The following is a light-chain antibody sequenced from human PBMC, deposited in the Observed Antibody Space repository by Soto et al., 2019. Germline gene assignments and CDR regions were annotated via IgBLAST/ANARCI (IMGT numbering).Light chain of an antibody. CDR1: SSDVGGYNY. V-gene: IGLV2-14*01. J-gene: IGLJ1*01. CDR3: CSYPSRITYV. CDR2: EVS. Sequence: QSALNQPASVSGSPGQSITISCTGTSSDVGGYNYVSWYQQHTGKAPKLMVYEVSYRPSGVSDRFSGSKSGNTASLTISGLQAEDEADYYCCSYPSRITYVFGTGTKVTV.